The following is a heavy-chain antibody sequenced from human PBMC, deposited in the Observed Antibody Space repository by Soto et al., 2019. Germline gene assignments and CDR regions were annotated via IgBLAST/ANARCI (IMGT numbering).Heavy chain of an antibody. D-gene: IGHD4-4*01. CDR1: GFTFSSYI. CDR2: ISSSSSTI. V-gene: IGHV3-48*02. J-gene: IGHJ6*02. CDR3: ASDALYSNYGMDV. Sequence: GGFLRLSCAASGFTFSSYIMNWVRQAPGKGLEWVSYISSSSSTIYYADSVKGRFTISRDNAKNSLYLQMNSLRDEDSAVYYCASDALYSNYGMDVWGQGTTVTVSS.